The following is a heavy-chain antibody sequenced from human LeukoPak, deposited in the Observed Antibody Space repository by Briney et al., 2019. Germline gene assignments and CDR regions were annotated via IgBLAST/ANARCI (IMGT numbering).Heavy chain of an antibody. V-gene: IGHV4-59*12. CDR2: IYYSGST. D-gene: IGHD3-3*01. CDR1: GGSISSYY. CDR3: ARKGLRPLEWLSEYFFDY. Sequence: TPSETLSLTCTVSGGSISSYYWSWIRQPPGKGLEWIGYIYYSGSTNYNPSLESRVTISVDTSKNQFTLKVRSVTAADTGVYFCARKGLRPLEWLSEYFFDYWGQGTLVSVAS. J-gene: IGHJ4*02.